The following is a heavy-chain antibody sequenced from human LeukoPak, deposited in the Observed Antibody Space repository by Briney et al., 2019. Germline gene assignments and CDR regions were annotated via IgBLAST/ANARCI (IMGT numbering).Heavy chain of an antibody. CDR3: ACSYYYGSGSYHYFDY. CDR1: GGSISSSSYY. Sequence: SETLSLTCTVSGGSISSSSYYWGWIRQPPGKGLEWIGSIYYSGSTYYNPSLKSRVTISVDTSKNQFSLKLSSVTAADTAVYYCACSYYYGSGSYHYFDYWGQGTLVIVSS. J-gene: IGHJ4*02. D-gene: IGHD3-10*01. CDR2: IYYSGST. V-gene: IGHV4-39*01.